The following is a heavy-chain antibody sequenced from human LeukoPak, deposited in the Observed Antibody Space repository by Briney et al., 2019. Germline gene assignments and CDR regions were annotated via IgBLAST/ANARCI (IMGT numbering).Heavy chain of an antibody. CDR2: IRYDGSNK. CDR1: GFTFSSYG. CDR3: AKDMDRIAVAGFDY. J-gene: IGHJ4*02. Sequence: GGSLRHSCAASGFTFSSYGMHWVRQAPGRGLEWVAFIRYDGSNKYYADSVKGRFTISRDNSKNTLYPQMNSLRAEDTAVYYCAKDMDRIAVAGFDYWGQGTLVTVSS. V-gene: IGHV3-30*02. D-gene: IGHD6-19*01.